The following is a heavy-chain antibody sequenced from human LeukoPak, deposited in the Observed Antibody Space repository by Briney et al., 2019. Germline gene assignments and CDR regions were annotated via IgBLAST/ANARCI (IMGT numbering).Heavy chain of an antibody. CDR3: AKMEEGATMLWASDAFDI. CDR2: ISYDGSNK. Sequence: PPGRSLRLSCAASGFTFSSYAMHWVRQAPGKGLEWVAVISYDGSNKYYADSVKGRFTISRDNSKNTLYLQMNSLRAEDTAVYYCAKMEEGATMLWASDAFDIWGQGTMVTVSS. CDR1: GFTFSSYA. J-gene: IGHJ3*02. D-gene: IGHD1-26*01. V-gene: IGHV3-30-3*02.